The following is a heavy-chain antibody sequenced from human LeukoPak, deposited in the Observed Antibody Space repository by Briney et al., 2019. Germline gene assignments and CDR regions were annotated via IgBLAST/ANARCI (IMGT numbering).Heavy chain of an antibody. Sequence: GGSPRLSCAASGFTFSSYSMNWVRQAPGKGLEWVSYISSSSSTIYYADSVKGRFTISRDNAKNSLYLQMNSLRDEDTAVYYCARDSRSGYYYDSSGIAPFDYWGQGTLVTVSS. CDR3: ARDSRSGYYYDSSGIAPFDY. J-gene: IGHJ4*02. D-gene: IGHD3-22*01. CDR2: ISSSSSTI. V-gene: IGHV3-48*02. CDR1: GFTFSSYS.